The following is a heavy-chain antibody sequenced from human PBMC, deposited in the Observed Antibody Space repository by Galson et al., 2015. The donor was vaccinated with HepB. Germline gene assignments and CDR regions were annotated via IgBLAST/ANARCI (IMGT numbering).Heavy chain of an antibody. CDR1: GFTFSSYG. J-gene: IGHJ6*02. Sequence: SLRLSCAASGFTFSSYGMHWVRQAPGKGLEWVAFIRYDGSNKYYADSVKGRFTISRDNSKNTLYLQMNSLRAEDTAVYYCAKRLWAVTTGPLNDWDYYGMDVWGQGTTVTVSS. CDR3: AKRLWAVTTGPLNDWDYYGMDV. V-gene: IGHV3-30*02. D-gene: IGHD4-17*01. CDR2: IRYDGSNK.